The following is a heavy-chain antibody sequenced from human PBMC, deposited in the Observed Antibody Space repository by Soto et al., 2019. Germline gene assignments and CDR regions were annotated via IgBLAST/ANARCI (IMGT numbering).Heavy chain of an antibody. CDR3: ARDRGGYAPFDH. V-gene: IGHV4-31*03. J-gene: IGHJ4*02. D-gene: IGHD5-12*01. CDR2: IYYSGST. CDR1: GGSISSGGYY. Sequence: QVQLQESGPGLVKPSQTLSLTCTVSGGSISSGGYYWSWIRQHPGKGLEWIGYIYYSGSTCYNPSLKSRITISVDTSQYQFSLNLSSVTAADTAVYYCARDRGGYAPFDHWGQGTLVTVSS.